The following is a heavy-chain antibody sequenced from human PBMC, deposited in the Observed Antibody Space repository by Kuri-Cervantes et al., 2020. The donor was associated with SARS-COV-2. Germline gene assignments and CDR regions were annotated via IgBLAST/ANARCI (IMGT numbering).Heavy chain of an antibody. J-gene: IGHJ6*02. CDR2: ISSSSSYI. V-gene: IGHV3-21*04. Sequence: GGSLRLSCTASGFRFNTYTMIWVRHPPGKGLEWVSSISSSSSYIHYADSVKGRFTISRDNSKNTLYLQMNSLRAEDTAVYYCARGLRDGYNINDYYYYYGMDVWGQGTTVTVSS. CDR1: GFRFNTYT. CDR3: ARGLRDGYNINDYYYYYGMDV. D-gene: IGHD5-24*01.